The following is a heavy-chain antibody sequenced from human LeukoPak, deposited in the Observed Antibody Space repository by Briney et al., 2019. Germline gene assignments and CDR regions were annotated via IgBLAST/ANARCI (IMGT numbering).Heavy chain of an antibody. V-gene: IGHV4-59*01. D-gene: IGHD1-14*01. CDR1: GGSISDYS. CDR2: IYYSGSA. Sequence: SETLSLTCTVSGGSISDYSWSWIRQPPGKGLEWIGNIYYSGSANHNPSLKSRVTISRDTSKNQFSLKLTSVTTADTAVYYCARTGRRGYFDFWGRGTLVTVSS. CDR3: ARTGRRGYFDF. J-gene: IGHJ2*01.